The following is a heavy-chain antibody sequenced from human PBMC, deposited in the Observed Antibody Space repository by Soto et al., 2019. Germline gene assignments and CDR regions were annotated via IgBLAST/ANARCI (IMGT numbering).Heavy chain of an antibody. CDR2: TYYRSKWYN. D-gene: IGHD3-10*01. CDR3: TIGLHDYASGSPSYGVVA. J-gene: IGHJ6*01. CDR1: GDSVSSNSAA. V-gene: IGHV6-1*01. Sequence: PTLSLTCAISGDSVSSNSAAWNWIRQSPSRGLEWLGRTYYRSKWYNDYAVSVESRITINPDPSKNQFSLQLNSVTPEDTAVYLFTIGLHDYASGSPSYGVVAWGQGTT.